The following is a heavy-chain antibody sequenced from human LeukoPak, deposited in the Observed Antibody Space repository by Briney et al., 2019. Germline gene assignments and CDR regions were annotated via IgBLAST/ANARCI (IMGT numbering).Heavy chain of an antibody. D-gene: IGHD3-22*01. CDR3: ARDSTYYYDSSGFYYNYYGMDV. CDR2: MYYSGST. Sequence: KPSETLSLTCTVTGVSITSYYWSWIRQPPGKGLEWIGNMYYSGSTNYNPSLKNRVTISVDTSKSQFSLKLSSVTAADTAVYYCARDSTYYYDSSGFYYNYYGMDVWGQGTPVTVSS. J-gene: IGHJ6*02. V-gene: IGHV4-59*01. CDR1: GVSITSYY.